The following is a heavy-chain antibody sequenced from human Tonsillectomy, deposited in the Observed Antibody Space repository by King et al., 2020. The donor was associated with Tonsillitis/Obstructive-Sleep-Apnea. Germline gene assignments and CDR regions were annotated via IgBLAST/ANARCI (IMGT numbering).Heavy chain of an antibody. J-gene: IGHJ4*02. D-gene: IGHD5-12*01. CDR3: ARDPNSGFLNY. Sequence: AQLVQSGTEVKNPGASVKLSCKASGYTFTNYAIHWVRQAPGQRLEWMGLVNTGNVNTKYSQNFQGRVTITRDTSATTAYMELSSLKSEDTAVYYCARDPNSGFLNYWGQGTLVTVSS. CDR2: VNTGNVNT. V-gene: IGHV1-3*04. CDR1: GYTFTNYA.